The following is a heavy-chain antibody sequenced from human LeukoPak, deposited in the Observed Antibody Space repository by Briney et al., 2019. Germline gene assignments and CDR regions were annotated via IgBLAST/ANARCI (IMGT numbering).Heavy chain of an antibody. CDR2: ISWNSGSI. Sequence: HPGGSLRLSCAASGFTFDDYAMHWVRQAPGKGLEWVSGISWNSGSIGYADSVKGRFTISRDNAKNSLYLQMNSLRAEDTALYYCARGSVTPGAGYWGPGILVTVSS. CDR3: ARGSVTPGAGY. CDR1: GFTFDDYA. D-gene: IGHD4-17*01. V-gene: IGHV3-9*01. J-gene: IGHJ4*02.